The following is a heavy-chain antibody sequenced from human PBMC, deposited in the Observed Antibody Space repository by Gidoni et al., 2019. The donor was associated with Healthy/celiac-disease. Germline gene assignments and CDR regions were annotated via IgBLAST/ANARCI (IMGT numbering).Heavy chain of an antibody. D-gene: IGHD3-22*01. V-gene: IGHV3-23*01. J-gene: IGHJ4*02. Sequence: EVQLLESGGGLVQPGGSLRLSCAASGFTFSSYAMSWVRQAPGKGLEWVSAISGSGGSTYYADSVKGRFTISRDNSKNTLYLQMNSLRAEDTAVYYCATHFQSGVVVIGYWGQGTLVTVSS. CDR3: ATHFQSGVVVIGY. CDR1: GFTFSSYA. CDR2: ISGSGGST.